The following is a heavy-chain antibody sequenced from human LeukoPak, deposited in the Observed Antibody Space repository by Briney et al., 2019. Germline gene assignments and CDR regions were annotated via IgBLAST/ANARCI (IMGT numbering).Heavy chain of an antibody. CDR1: GFTFSGSA. J-gene: IGHJ4*02. CDR3: TRYDYYDSRRGRFDY. CDR2: IRSKGNSYAT. V-gene: IGHV3-73*01. Sequence: GGSLKLSCAASGFTFSGSAMHWVRQASGKGLEWVGRIRSKGNSYATADAASGEGRFTSSRDDSKNTEYLQMNSLKTEDTAVYYCTRYDYYDSRRGRFDYWGQGTLVTVSS. D-gene: IGHD3-22*01.